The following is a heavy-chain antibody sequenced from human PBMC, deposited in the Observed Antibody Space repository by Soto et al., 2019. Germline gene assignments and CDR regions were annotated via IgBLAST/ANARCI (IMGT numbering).Heavy chain of an antibody. J-gene: IGHJ6*03. CDR1: GGSISSYY. Sequence: QVQLQESGPGLVKPSETLSLTCTVSGGSISSYYWSWIRQPPGKGLEWIGYIYYSGSTNYNPSLKSRVTISVDTSKNQFCLKLSSVTAADTAVYYCARGLPPPDLIPINYYCMDVWGKGTTVTVSS. CDR3: ARGLPPPDLIPINYYCMDV. CDR2: IYYSGST. V-gene: IGHV4-59*12.